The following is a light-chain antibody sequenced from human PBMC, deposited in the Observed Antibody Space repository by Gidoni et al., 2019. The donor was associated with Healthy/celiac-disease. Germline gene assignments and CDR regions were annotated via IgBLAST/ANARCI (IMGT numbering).Light chain of an antibody. CDR3: QQYNSDSKT. CDR2: DAS. V-gene: IGKV1-5*01. CDR1: QSISSW. Sequence: DIQMTQSPSTLSASVGDRVTITCRASQSISSWLAWYQQKPGKAPKLLIYDASSLESGVPSRFSGSGSGTEFTLTISSLQPDDSATYYCQQYNSDSKTFGQGTKVEIK. J-gene: IGKJ1*01.